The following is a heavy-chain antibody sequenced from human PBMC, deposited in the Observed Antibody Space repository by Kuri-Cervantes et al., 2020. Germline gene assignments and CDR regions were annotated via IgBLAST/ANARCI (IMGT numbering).Heavy chain of an antibody. CDR2: INPNSGGT. D-gene: IGHD1-26*01. V-gene: IGHV1-2*02. J-gene: IGHJ6*02. CDR1: GYTFTSYY. Sequence: ASVKVSCKASGYTFTSYYMHWVRQAPGQGLEWMGWINPNSGGTNYAQKFQGRVTMTRDTSISTAYMELSRLRSEDTAVYYCARGPDSTYSGSYLGYDYYYDGMDVWGQGTTVTVSS. CDR3: ARGPDSTYSGSYLGYDYYYDGMDV.